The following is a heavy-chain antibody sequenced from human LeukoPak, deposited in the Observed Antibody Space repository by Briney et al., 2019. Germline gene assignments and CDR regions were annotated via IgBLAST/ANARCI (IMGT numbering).Heavy chain of an antibody. D-gene: IGHD6-19*01. Sequence: SETLSLTCTVSAGSISSTYSWGWIRQPPGKGLEWIGNIYYSGHTYYSPSLKSRVTISVDTSKNQFSLKLSSVTAADTAVYYCASTKLGYSSGWHWGQGILVTVSS. CDR1: AGSISSTYS. CDR2: IYYSGHT. J-gene: IGHJ4*02. CDR3: ASTKLGYSSGWH. V-gene: IGHV4-39*01.